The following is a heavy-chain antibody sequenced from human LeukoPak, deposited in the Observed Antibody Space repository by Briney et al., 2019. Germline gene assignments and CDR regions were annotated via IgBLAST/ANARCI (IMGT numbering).Heavy chain of an antibody. V-gene: IGHV3-7*01. D-gene: IGHD3-9*01. CDR1: GFTFSRDW. Sequence: GGSLRLSCVASGFTFSRDWMSWVRQAPGKGLEWVANLKEDGSAQYYADSVKGRFTVSRDNTKNSLCLQMNSLTAEDTAMYYCAKDGDGYHNWGQGALVTVSS. CDR3: AKDGDGYHN. J-gene: IGHJ4*02. CDR2: LKEDGSAQ.